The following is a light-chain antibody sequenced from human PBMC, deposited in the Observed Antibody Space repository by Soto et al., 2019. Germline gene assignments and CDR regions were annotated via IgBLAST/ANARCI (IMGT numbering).Light chain of an antibody. CDR3: QQYGSSLIT. V-gene: IGKV3-20*01. CDR2: GAS. J-gene: IGKJ5*01. CDR1: QSVSSSY. Sequence: EIVLTQSPGTLSLSPWEIATLSCRASQSVSSSYLAWYQQKPGQAPRLLIYGASSRATGIPDRFSGSGSGTDFTHTISRLEPEDFAVYYCQQYGSSLITFGQGTRLEIK.